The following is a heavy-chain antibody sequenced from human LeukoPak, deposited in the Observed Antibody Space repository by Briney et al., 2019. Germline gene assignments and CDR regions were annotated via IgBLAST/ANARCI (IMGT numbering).Heavy chain of an antibody. J-gene: IGHJ4*02. CDR1: GFTFTTYS. V-gene: IGHV3-21*01. Sequence: GGSLRLSCIASGFTFTTYSMNWVRQAPGKGLEWVSSISSSSSYIYYADSVKGRFTISRDNAKNSLYLQMNSLRAEDTAVYYCARGRGDDYWGQGTLVTVSS. CDR3: ARGRGDDY. CDR2: ISSSSSYI. D-gene: IGHD3-16*01.